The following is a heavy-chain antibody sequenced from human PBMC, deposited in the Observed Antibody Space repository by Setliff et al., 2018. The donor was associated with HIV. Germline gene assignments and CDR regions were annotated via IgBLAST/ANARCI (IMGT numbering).Heavy chain of an antibody. D-gene: IGHD2-21*02. CDR2: IHTSGDT. CDR1: GGSISSRSYY. Sequence: KPSETLSLTCSVSGGSISSRSYYWSWIRQPAGKGLEWIGHIHTSGDTDYSPSLNSRVTISVDTSKMQFSLKLRSVTAADTAMYYCARLLQGGNYAFDIWGQGTMVTVSS. V-gene: IGHV4-61*09. CDR3: ARLLQGGNYAFDI. J-gene: IGHJ3*02.